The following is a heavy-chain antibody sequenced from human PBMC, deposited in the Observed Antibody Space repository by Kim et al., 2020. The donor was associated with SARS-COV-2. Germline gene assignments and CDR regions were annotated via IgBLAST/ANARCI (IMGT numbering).Heavy chain of an antibody. CDR1: GYTFTSYG. V-gene: IGHV1-18*04. CDR2: ISAYNGNT. J-gene: IGHJ3*02. CDR3: ARDYYYGSKRDAFDI. D-gene: IGHD3-10*01. Sequence: ASVKVSCKASGYTFTSYGISWVRQAPGQGLEWMGWISAYNGNTNYAQKLQGRVTMTTDTSTSTAYMELRSLRSDDTAVYYCARDYYYGSKRDAFDIWGQGTMVTVSS.